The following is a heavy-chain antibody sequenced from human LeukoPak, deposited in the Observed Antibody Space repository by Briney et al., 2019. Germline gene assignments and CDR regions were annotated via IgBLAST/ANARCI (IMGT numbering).Heavy chain of an antibody. V-gene: IGHV1-2*02. CDR3: ARDYQAGGDY. CDR2: INPNSGDT. Sequence: ASVRLSCKASGYTFTGYYIHWVRQAPGQGLEWMGWINPNSGDTNYAQKFQGRVTMTRDTSINTVYMELSRLRSDDTAVFYCARDYQAGGDYWGQGAMVTDPS. CDR1: GYTFTGYY. J-gene: IGHJ4*02. D-gene: IGHD3-16*01.